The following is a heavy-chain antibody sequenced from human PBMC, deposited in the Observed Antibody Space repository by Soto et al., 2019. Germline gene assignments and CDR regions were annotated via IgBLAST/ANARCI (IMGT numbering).Heavy chain of an antibody. J-gene: IGHJ6*02. CDR1: GFTFSGSA. D-gene: IGHD1-26*01. CDR3: TRHGGMVGATYYYYGMDV. CDR2: IRSKANSYAT. V-gene: IGHV3-73*01. Sequence: ESGGGLVQPGGSLRLSCAASGFTFSGSAMHWVRQASGKGLEWVGRIRSKANSYATAYAASVKGRFTISRDDSKNTAYLQMNSLKTEDTAVYYCTRHGGMVGATYYYYGMDVWGQGTTVTVSS.